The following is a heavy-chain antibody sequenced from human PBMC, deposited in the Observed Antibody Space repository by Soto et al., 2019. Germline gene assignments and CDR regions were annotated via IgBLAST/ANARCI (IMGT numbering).Heavy chain of an antibody. CDR1: GFNFSSYW. J-gene: IGHJ6*03. CDR3: ARVLLAGYSYYMDV. D-gene: IGHD3-9*01. CDR2: IKQDGSEK. V-gene: IGHV3-7*01. Sequence: PGGSLRLSCAASGFNFSSYWMSWVRQAPGKGLEWVANIKQDGSEKYYVDSVKGRFTISRDNAKNSLYLQMNSLRAEDTAVYYCARVLLAGYSYYMDVWGKGTTVTVSS.